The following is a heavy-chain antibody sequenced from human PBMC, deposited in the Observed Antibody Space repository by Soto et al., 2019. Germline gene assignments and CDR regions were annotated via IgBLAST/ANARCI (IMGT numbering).Heavy chain of an antibody. CDR3: ARSGFSSSWFFFGY. Sequence: SETLSLTCTVSGGYISSYYWSWMLQSPGKGLEWIGYIYYSGSTNYNPSLKSRVTISIDTSKNQFFLKLSSVTAADTAVYYCARSGFSSSWFFFGYWGQGTLVTVSS. J-gene: IGHJ4*02. CDR1: GGYISSYY. D-gene: IGHD6-13*01. CDR2: IYYSGST. V-gene: IGHV4-59*01.